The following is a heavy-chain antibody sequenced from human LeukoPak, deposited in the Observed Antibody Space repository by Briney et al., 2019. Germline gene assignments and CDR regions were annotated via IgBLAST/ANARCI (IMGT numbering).Heavy chain of an antibody. Sequence: SETLSLTCTVSGGSISSYYWSWIRQPPGKGLEWIGYIYYSGSTNYNPSLKSRVTISVDTSKNQFSLKLSSVTAADTAVYYCARGGQWLVNRRAFDIWGQGTMVTVSS. D-gene: IGHD6-19*01. CDR3: ARGGQWLVNRRAFDI. CDR2: IYYSGST. J-gene: IGHJ3*02. CDR1: GGSISSYY. V-gene: IGHV4-59*01.